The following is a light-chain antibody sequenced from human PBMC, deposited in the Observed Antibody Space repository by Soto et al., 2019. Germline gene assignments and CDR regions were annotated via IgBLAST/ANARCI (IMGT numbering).Light chain of an antibody. CDR1: QSVDRSD. J-gene: IGKJ1*01. CDR2: STS. CDR3: QQYDGSPRT. V-gene: IGKV3-20*01. Sequence: GLTQSPGTLSLSPGERATLSCRASQSVDRSDIAWYQQKPGQAPRLLIYSTSIRAAGIPDRFSGSGSGTDFTLTITRLEPEDFAVYHCQQYDGSPRTFGQGTKVHIK.